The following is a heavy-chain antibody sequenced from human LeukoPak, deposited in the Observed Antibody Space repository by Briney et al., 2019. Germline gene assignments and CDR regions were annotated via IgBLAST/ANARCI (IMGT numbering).Heavy chain of an antibody. CDR3: TTTPPYYGSGSYYVRDYYFDY. J-gene: IGHJ4*02. V-gene: IGHV3-23*01. CDR1: GFPFSSYA. D-gene: IGHD3-10*01. Sequence: GGSLRLSCAASGFPFSSYAMSWVRQAPGKGLEWVSAISASGGSTYYADSVKGRFTISRDNSKNTLYLQMNSLKTEDTAVYYCTTTPPYYGSGSYYVRDYYFDYWGQGTLVTVSS. CDR2: ISASGGST.